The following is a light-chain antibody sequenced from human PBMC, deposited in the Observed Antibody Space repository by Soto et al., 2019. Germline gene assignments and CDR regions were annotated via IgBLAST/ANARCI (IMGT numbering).Light chain of an antibody. V-gene: IGKV2-28*01. CDR2: LGS. Sequence: DIVMTQSPLSLPVTPGEPASISCRSSQSLLHSNGYNYLDWYLQKPGQSPQLLIYLGSNRASGVPERFRGSGSCTDFTPKISGVEAEYGGVDDCMEAQHSPLSFGSGTMVEIK. CDR1: QSLLHSNGYNY. J-gene: IGKJ4*01. CDR3: MEAQHSPLS.